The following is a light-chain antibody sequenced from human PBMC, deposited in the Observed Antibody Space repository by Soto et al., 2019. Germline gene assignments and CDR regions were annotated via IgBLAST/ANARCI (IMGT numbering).Light chain of an antibody. CDR1: QSISNS. J-gene: IGKJ2*01. Sequence: EIVMTQSPASLSVSPRETATLSCRASQSISNSLAWYQQKPGQAPSLLIYGASTRATGIPARFSGSGSGTEFTLTISSLQSEDSALYYCQQYNSWPPRTFGQGTKLEIK. CDR3: QQYNSWPPRT. V-gene: IGKV3-15*01. CDR2: GAS.